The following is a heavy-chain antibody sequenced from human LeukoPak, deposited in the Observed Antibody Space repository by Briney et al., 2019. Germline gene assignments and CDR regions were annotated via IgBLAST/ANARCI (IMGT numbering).Heavy chain of an antibody. Sequence: ASVKVSCKASGYTFTSYDINWVRQAPGQGLEWMGGIIPIFGTANYAQKFQGRVTITADESTSTAYMELSSLRSEDTAVYYCATSYDLFLGWKDDAFDIWGQGTMVTVSS. CDR3: ATSYDLFLGWKDDAFDI. J-gene: IGHJ3*02. V-gene: IGHV1-69*13. CDR2: IIPIFGTA. D-gene: IGHD5-18*01. CDR1: GYTFTSYD.